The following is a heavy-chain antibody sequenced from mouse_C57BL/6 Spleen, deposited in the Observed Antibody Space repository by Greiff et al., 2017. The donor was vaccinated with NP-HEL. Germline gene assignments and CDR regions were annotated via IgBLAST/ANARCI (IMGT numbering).Heavy chain of an antibody. CDR3: ARFDGKGAMDY. V-gene: IGHV1-76*01. CDR1: GYTFTDYC. J-gene: IGHJ4*01. D-gene: IGHD2-1*01. Sequence: QVQLQESGAELVRPGASVKLSCKASGYTFTDYCINWVKQRPGQGLEWIARIYPGSGNTYYNEKFKGKATLTAEKASSTAYMQLSSLTSEDSAVYFCARFDGKGAMDYWGQGTSVTVSS. CDR2: IYPGSGNT.